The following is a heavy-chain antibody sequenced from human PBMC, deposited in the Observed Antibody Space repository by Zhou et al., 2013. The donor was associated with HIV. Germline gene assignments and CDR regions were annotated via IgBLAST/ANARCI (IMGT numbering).Heavy chain of an antibody. CDR3: VRDVGPSYYFDY. CDR2: TIPIFGPT. CDR1: GGTFTRYA. V-gene: IGHV1-69*13. D-gene: IGHD1-26*01. J-gene: IGHJ4*02. Sequence: QVQLVQSGAEVKKPGSSVKVSCKASGGTFTRYAIHWVRQAPGQGLEWMGRTIPIFGPTNYAQKFQGRVTITADESTNTAYMELSSLKSEDTAVYYCVRDVGPSYYFDYWGQGTLVTVSS.